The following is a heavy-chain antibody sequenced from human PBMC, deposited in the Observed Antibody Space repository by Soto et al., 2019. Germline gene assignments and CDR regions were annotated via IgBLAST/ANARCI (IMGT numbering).Heavy chain of an antibody. CDR1: GYTFTSYG. D-gene: IGHD1-1*01. V-gene: IGHV1-18*01. CDR2: ISAYNGNT. J-gene: IGHJ6*02. CDR3: ARARIDWNPPPRYYYGMDV. Sequence: GASVKVSCKASGYTFTSYGISWVRQAPGQGLEWMGWISAYNGNTNYAQKLQGRVTMTTDTSTSTAYMERRSLRSDDTAVYYCARARIDWNPPPRYYYGMDVWGQGTTVTVSS.